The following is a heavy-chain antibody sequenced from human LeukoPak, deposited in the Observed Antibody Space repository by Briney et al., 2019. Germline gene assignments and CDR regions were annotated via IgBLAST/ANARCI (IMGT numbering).Heavy chain of an antibody. Sequence: ASVKVSCKASGYTFTSYGISWVRQATGQGLEWMGWMNPNSGNTGYAQKFQGRVTMTRNTSISTAYMELSSLRSEDTAVYYCARGGGYSSSWTPDYWGQGTLVTVFS. V-gene: IGHV1-8*02. CDR3: ARGGGYSSSWTPDY. D-gene: IGHD6-13*01. CDR1: GYTFTSYG. CDR2: MNPNSGNT. J-gene: IGHJ4*02.